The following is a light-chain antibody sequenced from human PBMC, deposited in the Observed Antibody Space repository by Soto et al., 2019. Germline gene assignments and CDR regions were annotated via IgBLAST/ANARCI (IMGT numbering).Light chain of an antibody. V-gene: IGLV2-14*01. Sequence: SVLTQPASVSGSPGQSITIPCTGTSSDVGSYNYVSWYQLHPGKAPKLMIYEVSNRPSGVSNRFSGSKSGDTASLTISGLQAEDEADYYCSSYTTRTTLYVFGTGTKVTVL. CDR3: SSYTTRTTLYV. J-gene: IGLJ1*01. CDR2: EVS. CDR1: SSDVGSYNY.